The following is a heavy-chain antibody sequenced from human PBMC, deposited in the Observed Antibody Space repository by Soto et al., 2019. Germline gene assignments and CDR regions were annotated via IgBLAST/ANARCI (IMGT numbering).Heavy chain of an antibody. D-gene: IGHD6-13*01. CDR2: LSGSGGSI. Sequence: GSLRLSCAASGFTFSNYAMSWVRQAPGKGLEWVSLLSGSGGSIHYADSVKGRFTISRDNSKNTLYLQMNSLRAEDTAVYYCAKTSAAGPASVDYWGQGTLVTVSS. CDR1: GFTFSNYA. J-gene: IGHJ4*02. CDR3: AKTSAAGPASVDY. V-gene: IGHV3-23*01.